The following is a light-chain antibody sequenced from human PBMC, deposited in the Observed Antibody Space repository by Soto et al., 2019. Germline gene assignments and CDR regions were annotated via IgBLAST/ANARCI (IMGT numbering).Light chain of an antibody. Sequence: EIVMTQSPGTLSVSPGERATLSCRASQSVRSNLAWYQQKPGQAPRLLIYGASTRATGIPARFSGSGSGTELTHTISSLQSEDFAVYYCQQYSDWPGTFGQGTTLEVK. J-gene: IGKJ2*01. CDR3: QQYSDWPGT. CDR2: GAS. CDR1: QSVRSN. V-gene: IGKV3-15*01.